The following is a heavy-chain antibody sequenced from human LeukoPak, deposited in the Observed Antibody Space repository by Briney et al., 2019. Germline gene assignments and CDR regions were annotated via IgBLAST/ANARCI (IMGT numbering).Heavy chain of an antibody. J-gene: IGHJ1*01. CDR2: ISYDGSNK. CDR3: ARDNHYDSSGPYFQH. D-gene: IGHD3-22*01. V-gene: IGHV3-30-3*01. CDR1: GFTFSSYA. Sequence: PGGSLRLSCAASGFTFSSYAMHWVRQAPGKGLEWVAVISYDGSNKYYADSVKGRFTISRDNSKNTLYLQMNSLRAEDTAVYYCARDNHYDSSGPYFQHWGQGTLVTVSS.